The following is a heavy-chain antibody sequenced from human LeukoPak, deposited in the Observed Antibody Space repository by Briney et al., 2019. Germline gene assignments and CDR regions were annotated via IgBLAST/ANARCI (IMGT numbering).Heavy chain of an antibody. J-gene: IGHJ4*02. CDR1: GFSFNFYA. CDR3: ATNYYDSSGYLLLFGRG. CDR2: ISGSGGST. Sequence: PGGSLRLSCAASGFSFNFYAMSWVRQAPGKGLEWVSAISGSGGSTYYADSVKGRFTISRDNSKNTLYLQMNSLRAEDTAVYYCATNYYDSSGYLLLFGRGWGQGTLVTVSS. D-gene: IGHD3-22*01. V-gene: IGHV3-23*01.